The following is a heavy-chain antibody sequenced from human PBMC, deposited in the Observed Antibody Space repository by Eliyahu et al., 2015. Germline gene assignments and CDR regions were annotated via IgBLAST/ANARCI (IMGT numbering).Heavy chain of an antibody. CDR1: GFTFRSFG. V-gene: IGHV3-33*01. J-gene: IGHJ4*02. CDR2: IWYDGSNT. D-gene: IGHD2-2*01. Sequence: QVQLVESGGGVVQPGRSLRLSCAASGFTFRSFGMHWVRQAPGKGLEWVAVIWYDGSNTYYADSVKGRFTISRDNSKNTLYLQMNSLRVDDTAVYYCASRSPALDYWGQGTLVTVSS. CDR3: ASRSPALDY.